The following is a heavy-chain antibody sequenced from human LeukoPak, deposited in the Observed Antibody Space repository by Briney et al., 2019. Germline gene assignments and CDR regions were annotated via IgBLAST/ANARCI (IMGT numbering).Heavy chain of an antibody. CDR2: TYYRSKWYN. J-gene: IGHJ6*02. V-gene: IGHV6-1*01. CDR1: GDSVSSNSAA. D-gene: IGHD1-26*01. Sequence: PSQTLSLTCAISGDSVSSNSAAWNWIRQSPSRGLEWLGRTYYRSKWYNDYAVSVKSRITINPDTSKNQFSLQLNSVTPEDTAVYYCARVSRIVGATKGGYYYYGMDAWGQGTTVTVSS. CDR3: ARVSRIVGATKGGYYYYGMDA.